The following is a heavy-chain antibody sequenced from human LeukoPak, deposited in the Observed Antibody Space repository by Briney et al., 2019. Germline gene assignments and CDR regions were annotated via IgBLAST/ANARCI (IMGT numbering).Heavy chain of an antibody. CDR1: GFTFSSHH. Sequence: GRSLRLSCVASGFTFSSHHMNWVRQTPGKGLEWVSVIYSGGSTYYADSVKGRFTISRDNSKNTLYLQMNSLRAEDTAVYYCARAYTEGDAFDIWGQGTMVTVSS. J-gene: IGHJ3*02. CDR3: ARAYTEGDAFDI. V-gene: IGHV3-66*01. D-gene: IGHD2-2*02. CDR2: IYSGGST.